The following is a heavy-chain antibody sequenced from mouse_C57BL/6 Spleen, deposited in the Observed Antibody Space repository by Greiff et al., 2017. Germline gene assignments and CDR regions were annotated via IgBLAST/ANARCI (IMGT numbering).Heavy chain of an antibody. CDR3: ARPYYYGSSGAMDY. D-gene: IGHD1-1*01. CDR1: GYTFTDYY. V-gene: IGHV1-19*01. J-gene: IGHJ4*01. CDR2: INPYNGGT. Sequence: VQLKQSGPVLVKPGASVKMSCKASGYTFTDYYMNWVKQSHGKSLEWIGVINPYNGGTSYNQKFKGKATLTVDKSSSTAYMELNSLTSEDSAVYYCARPYYYGSSGAMDYWGQGTSVTVSS.